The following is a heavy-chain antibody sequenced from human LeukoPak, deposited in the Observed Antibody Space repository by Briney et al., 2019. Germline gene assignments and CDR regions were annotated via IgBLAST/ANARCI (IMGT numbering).Heavy chain of an antibody. V-gene: IGHV3-30*18. CDR1: GFTVSSNY. CDR3: AKHYGSSSWYLYFDY. Sequence: GGSLRLSCAASGFTVSSNYMSWVRQAPGKGLEWVAVISSDGSNKYYADSVKGRFTISRDNSKNTLYLQMNSLRAEDTAVYYCAKHYGSSSWYLYFDYWGQGTLVTVSS. CDR2: ISSDGSNK. J-gene: IGHJ4*02. D-gene: IGHD6-13*01.